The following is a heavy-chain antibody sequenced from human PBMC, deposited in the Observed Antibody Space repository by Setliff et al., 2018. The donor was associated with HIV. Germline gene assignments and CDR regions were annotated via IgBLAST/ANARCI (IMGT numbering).Heavy chain of an antibody. CDR2: VNHSGST. V-gene: IGHV4-34*01. D-gene: IGHD3-3*01. Sequence: TSETLSLTCAVYGGSFSGYYWSWIRQPPGKGLEWIGEVNHSGSTNYNPSLKSRFTISVDTSKKQFSLKLSSVTAADTAVYYCARGRPEELYDFWTDYYNAFDIWGQGTLVTGS. CDR3: ARGRPEELYDFWTDYYNAFDI. CDR1: GGSFSGYY. J-gene: IGHJ3*02.